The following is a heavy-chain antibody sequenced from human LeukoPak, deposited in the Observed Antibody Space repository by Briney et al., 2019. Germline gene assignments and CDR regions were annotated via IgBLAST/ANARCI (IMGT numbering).Heavy chain of an antibody. Sequence: SETLSLTCTVSGGSISSGGYYWSWIRQHPGKGLEWIGYIYYSGSTYYNPSLKSRVTISVDTSKNQFSLKLSSVTAADTAVYYCARDRRYYDFWSGYSPCYYYYGMDVWGQGTTVTVSS. CDR3: ARDRRYYDFWSGYSPCYYYYGMDV. CDR1: GGSISSGGYY. J-gene: IGHJ6*02. V-gene: IGHV4-31*03. D-gene: IGHD3-3*01. CDR2: IYYSGST.